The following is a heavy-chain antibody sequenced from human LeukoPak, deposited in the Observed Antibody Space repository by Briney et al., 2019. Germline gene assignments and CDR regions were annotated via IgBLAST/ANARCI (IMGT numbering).Heavy chain of an antibody. D-gene: IGHD6-13*01. CDR1: GFTFSSYA. Sequence: GGSLRLSCAASGFTFSSYAMSWVRQVPGKGLEWVSAISGSGGSTYYADSVKGRFTISRDNSKNTLYLQMNSLRAEDTAVYYCAKDSASYSSSPFDYWGQGTLVTVSS. CDR2: ISGSGGST. V-gene: IGHV3-23*01. J-gene: IGHJ4*02. CDR3: AKDSASYSSSPFDY.